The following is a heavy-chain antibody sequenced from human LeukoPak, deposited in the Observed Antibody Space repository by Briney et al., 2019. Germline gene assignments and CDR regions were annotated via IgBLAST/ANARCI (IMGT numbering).Heavy chain of an antibody. J-gene: IGHJ5*02. V-gene: IGHV4-39*07. D-gene: IGHD4-11*01. CDR3: ARAKGYSNYYWFDP. Sequence: SPSETLSLTCAVSGGSINTNSYYWTWIRQPPGKGREWTGSIYFSGTPYYNPSLKSRVTISVDKSKDQFSLKLSSVTAADTAVYYCARAKGYSNYYWFDPWGEGTLVTVSS. CDR1: GGSINTNSYY. CDR2: IYFSGTP.